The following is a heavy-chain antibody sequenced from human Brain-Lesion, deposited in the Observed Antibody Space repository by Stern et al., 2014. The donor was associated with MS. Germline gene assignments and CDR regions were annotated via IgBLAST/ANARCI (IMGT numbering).Heavy chain of an antibody. D-gene: IGHD6-6*01. V-gene: IGHV5-51*01. CDR2: IWPGDSDT. CDR1: GYRFTSNW. J-gene: IGHJ4*02. CDR3: ARRGDSSSSGFDY. Sequence: EVQLVESGAEVKKPGESLKISCKGSGYRFTSNWNGWVRQMPGKGLEWMGIIWPGDSDTRYSPSFQGQVTISADKSISTAYLQWSSLQASDTAMYYCARRGDSSSSGFDYWGQGTLVIVSS.